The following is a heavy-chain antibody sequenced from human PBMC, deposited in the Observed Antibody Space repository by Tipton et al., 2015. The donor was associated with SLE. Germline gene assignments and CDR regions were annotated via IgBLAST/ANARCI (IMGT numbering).Heavy chain of an antibody. CDR2: IYYSGST. Sequence: LSLTCTVSGGSISSYYWSWIRQPPGKGLEWIGYIYYSGSTNYNPSLKSRVTISVDTSKNQFSLKLSSVTAADTAVYYCARADYDFWSGYYTEGANWFDPWGQGTLVTVSS. D-gene: IGHD3-3*01. J-gene: IGHJ5*02. CDR1: GGSISSYY. V-gene: IGHV4-59*01. CDR3: ARADYDFWSGYYTEGANWFDP.